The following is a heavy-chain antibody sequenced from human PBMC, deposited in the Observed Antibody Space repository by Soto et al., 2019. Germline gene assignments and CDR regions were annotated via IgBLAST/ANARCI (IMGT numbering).Heavy chain of an antibody. V-gene: IGHV1-8*01. CDR1: GYTFTSYD. Sequence: ASVKVSCKASGYTFTSYDINWVRQATGQGLEWMGWMNPNSGNTGYAQKFQGRVTMTRNTSISTAYMELSSLRSEDTAVYYCARGGSPLYSSSWLYYYYYYGMDVWGQETTVTVSS. D-gene: IGHD6-13*01. J-gene: IGHJ6*02. CDR3: ARGGSPLYSSSWLYYYYYYGMDV. CDR2: MNPNSGNT.